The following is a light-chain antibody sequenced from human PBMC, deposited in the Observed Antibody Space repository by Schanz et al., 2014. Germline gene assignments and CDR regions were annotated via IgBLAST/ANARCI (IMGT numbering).Light chain of an antibody. J-gene: IGLJ3*02. V-gene: IGLV1-44*01. CDR3: AAWDDSLSVWV. CDR1: SSNIGSNT. Sequence: QSVLTQPPSASGTPGQRVTISCSGSSSNIGSNTVNWYQQLPGTAPKLLIYSNNQRPSGVPDRFSGSKSGTSASLAISGLRSEDEAEYYCAAWDDSLSVWVFGGGTKVTVL. CDR2: SNN.